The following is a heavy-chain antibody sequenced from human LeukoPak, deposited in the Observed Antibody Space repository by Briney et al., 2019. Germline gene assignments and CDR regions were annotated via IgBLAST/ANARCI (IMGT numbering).Heavy chain of an antibody. V-gene: IGHV3-21*06. CDR2: IGPTGSDG. CDR3: ATETNGRHYDY. D-gene: IGHD1-14*01. J-gene: IGHJ4*02. CDR1: GLTFSTSG. Sequence: PGGSLGLSCTASGLTFSTSGFNWVRQAPGEGLEWVASIGPTGSDGSHADSIKGRFTISRDNANNFLYLQMNSLRAEDTAVYYCATETNGRHYDYWGQGTLLTVSS.